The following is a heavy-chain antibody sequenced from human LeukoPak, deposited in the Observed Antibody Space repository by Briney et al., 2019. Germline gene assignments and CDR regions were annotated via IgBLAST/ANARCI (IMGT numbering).Heavy chain of an antibody. CDR3: ARGDYGGNSDFDY. Sequence: PGGSLRLSCEASGYTFSNYDMHWVRQAPGRGLEWVAFIRNDGSNEPYADSVKGRFTISRDNAKNTLYLQMNSLRTEDTAVYYCARGDYGGNSDFDYWGQGTLVTVSS. J-gene: IGHJ4*02. D-gene: IGHD4-23*01. V-gene: IGHV3-30*02. CDR1: GYTFSNYD. CDR2: IRNDGSNE.